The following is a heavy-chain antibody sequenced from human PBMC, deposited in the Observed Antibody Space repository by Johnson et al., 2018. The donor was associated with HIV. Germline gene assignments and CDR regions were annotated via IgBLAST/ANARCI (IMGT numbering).Heavy chain of an antibody. CDR1: GFTFSSYW. D-gene: IGHD6-19*01. Sequence: QVQLVESGGGVVRPGGSLRLSCAASGFTFSSYWMSWVRQAPGKGLEWVAVISYDGSNKYYADSVKGRFTIYRDNSKNTLYLQMNSLRADDTAVYYCAKVKAVASLGNAFDVWGQGAMVTVSS. V-gene: IGHV3-30*18. J-gene: IGHJ3*01. CDR2: ISYDGSNK. CDR3: AKVKAVASLGNAFDV.